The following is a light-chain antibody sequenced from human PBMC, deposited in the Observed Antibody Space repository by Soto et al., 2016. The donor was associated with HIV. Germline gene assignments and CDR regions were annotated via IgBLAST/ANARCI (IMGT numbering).Light chain of an antibody. CDR2: DAS. V-gene: IGKV1-9*01. J-gene: IGKJ2*01. CDR3: QYANGYPLT. CDR1: QAISSY. Sequence: DIQLTQSPSFLSASVGDRVTITCRASQAISSYLAWYQQKLGNAPKLLIYDASTLQSGVPSRFSGSGSGTEFTLTISSLQPEDFATYYCQYANGYPLTFGQGTNLEIK.